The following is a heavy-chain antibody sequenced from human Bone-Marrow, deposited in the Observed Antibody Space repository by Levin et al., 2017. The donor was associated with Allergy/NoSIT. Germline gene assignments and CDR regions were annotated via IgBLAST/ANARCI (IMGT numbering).Heavy chain of an antibody. CDR2: IFYSGTT. Sequence: GSLRLSCTVSGGSINTSGYWWGWIRQPPGKGLECIGSIFYSGTTSYNPSLKSRVTMSKDTSRNQFSLKLTSVTAADTAVYYCARRDEYCSRTSCLFDYWGQGTLVTVSS. D-gene: IGHD2-2*01. J-gene: IGHJ4*02. V-gene: IGHV4-39*01. CDR1: GGSINTSGYW. CDR3: ARRDEYCSRTSCLFDY.